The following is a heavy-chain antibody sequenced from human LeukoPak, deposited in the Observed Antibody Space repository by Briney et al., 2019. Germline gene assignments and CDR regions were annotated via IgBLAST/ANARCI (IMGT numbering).Heavy chain of an antibody. V-gene: IGHV3-43*01. Sequence: PGGSLRLSCGVSGFTFDDYPMYWVRQAPGKGLEWVSFISGDGGNTHYADSVKGRFTISRDNSKNSLYLQMNSLTTEDTALYYCVKGDSAYDYQFDYWGQGTLVTVTS. D-gene: IGHD5-12*01. CDR1: GFTFDDYP. CDR2: ISGDGGNT. CDR3: VKGDSAYDYQFDY. J-gene: IGHJ4*02.